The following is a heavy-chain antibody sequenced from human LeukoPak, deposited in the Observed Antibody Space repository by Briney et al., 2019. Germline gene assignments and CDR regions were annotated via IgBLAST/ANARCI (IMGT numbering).Heavy chain of an antibody. CDR3: AKYGNSGWVIDN. Sequence: SETLSLTCPVSGGSIGSNYWTWIRQPPGKGLEYIGYIYYTGATNYNPSLKSRVTISVDTSKNQFSLKMTSVTAADTAVYFCAKYGNSGWVIDNWGQGTPVTVSS. J-gene: IGHJ4*02. D-gene: IGHD6-19*01. V-gene: IGHV4-59*08. CDR2: IYYTGAT. CDR1: GGSIGSNY.